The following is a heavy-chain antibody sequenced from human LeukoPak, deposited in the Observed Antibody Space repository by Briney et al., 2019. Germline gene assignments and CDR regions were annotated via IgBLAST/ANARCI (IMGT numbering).Heavy chain of an antibody. CDR1: GYTFTSYG. V-gene: IGHV1-18*01. Sequence: ASVKVSCKASGYTFTSYGICWVRQAPGQGLEWMGWISAYNGNTNYAQKLQGRVTMTTDTSTSTAYMELRGLRSDDTAVYYCARGLRFLEWPHPDDAFDIWGQGTMVTVSS. CDR2: ISAYNGNT. CDR3: ARGLRFLEWPHPDDAFDI. J-gene: IGHJ3*02. D-gene: IGHD3-3*01.